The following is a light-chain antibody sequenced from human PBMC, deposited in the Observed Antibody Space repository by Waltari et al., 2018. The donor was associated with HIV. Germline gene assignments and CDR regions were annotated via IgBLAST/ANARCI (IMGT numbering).Light chain of an antibody. Sequence: DIQMTQSPSYMSALVGDSVPIICRANQSIDSFLAWYQQKPGEAPKLLLYSASRLESGVASRFFAFGSATDFTLTITGLQTEDFATYYCQQAASFPHTFGGGTKVEL. CDR3: QQAASFPHT. CDR1: QSIDSF. CDR2: SAS. V-gene: IGKV1-12*01. J-gene: IGKJ4*01.